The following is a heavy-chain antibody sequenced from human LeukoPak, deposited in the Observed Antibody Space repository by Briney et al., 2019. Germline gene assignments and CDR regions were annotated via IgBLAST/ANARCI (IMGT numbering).Heavy chain of an antibody. Sequence: SETLSLTCTVSGGSISSGGYYWSWIRQHPGKGLEWIGYIYYSGSTYYNPSLKSRVTISVDTSKNQFPLKLSSVTAADTAVYYCTRDSVIVGNWFDPWGQGTLVTVSS. D-gene: IGHD1-26*01. CDR1: GGSISSGGYY. V-gene: IGHV4-31*03. CDR2: IYYSGST. CDR3: TRDSVIVGNWFDP. J-gene: IGHJ5*02.